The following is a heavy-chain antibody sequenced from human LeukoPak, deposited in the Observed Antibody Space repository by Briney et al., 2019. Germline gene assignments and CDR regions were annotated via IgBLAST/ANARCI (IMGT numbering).Heavy chain of an antibody. CDR2: ISSDSSTI. D-gene: IGHD6-13*01. CDR3: ARGGGKYSSSGLGFDY. CDR1: GFTFSSYS. J-gene: IGHJ4*02. Sequence: GGSLRLSCAASGFTFSSYSMNWVRQAPGEGLGWISYISSDSSTIYYADSVKGRFTISRDNAKNSLYLQMTSLRAEDTAVYYCARGGGKYSSSGLGFDYWGQGILVTVSS. V-gene: IGHV3-48*04.